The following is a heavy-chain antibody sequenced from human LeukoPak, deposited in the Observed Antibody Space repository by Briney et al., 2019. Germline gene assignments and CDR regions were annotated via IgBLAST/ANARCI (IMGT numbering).Heavy chain of an antibody. CDR1: GGTFSSYA. J-gene: IGHJ5*02. V-gene: IGHV1-69*13. D-gene: IGHD2-15*01. Sequence: SVKVSCKASGGTFSSYAISWVRQAPGQGLEWMGGIIPIFGTANYAQKFQGRVTITADESTSTAYMELSSLRSEDTAVYYCARDRVCSGGSCYAFDPWGQGTLVTVSS. CDR3: ARDRVCSGGSCYAFDP. CDR2: IIPIFGTA.